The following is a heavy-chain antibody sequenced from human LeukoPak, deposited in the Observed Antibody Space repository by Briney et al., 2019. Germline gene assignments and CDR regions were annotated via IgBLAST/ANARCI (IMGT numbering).Heavy chain of an antibody. V-gene: IGHV4-59*01. CDR2: IYSSGST. CDR1: SGPISNYY. J-gene: IGHJ4*02. Sequence: SETLSLTCTVSSGPISNYYWSWIRQPPGKGLEWIGYIYSSGSTNYNPSLKSRVTISVDTSKNQFSLKLSSVTAADTAVYYCARVGGYGGATDYWGQGTLVTVSS. CDR3: ARVGGYGGATDY. D-gene: IGHD5-12*01.